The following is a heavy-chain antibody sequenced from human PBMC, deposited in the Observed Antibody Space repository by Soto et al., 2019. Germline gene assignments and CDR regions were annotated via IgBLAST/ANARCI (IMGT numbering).Heavy chain of an antibody. CDR2: ISYDGSNK. CDR3: AKSETPRYYYYYGMDV. Sequence: QVQLVESGGGVVQPGRSLRLSCAASGFTFSSYGMHWVRQAPGKGLEWVAVISYDGSNKYYADSVKGRFTISRDNSKNTLYLQMNSLRAEDAAVYYGAKSETPRYYYYYGMDVWGQGTTVTGSS. CDR1: GFTFSSYG. J-gene: IGHJ6*02. V-gene: IGHV3-30*18.